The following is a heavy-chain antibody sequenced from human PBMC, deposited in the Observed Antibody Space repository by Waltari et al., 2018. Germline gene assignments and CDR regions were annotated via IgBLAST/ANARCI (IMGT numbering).Heavy chain of an antibody. Sequence: EVQLVESGGGLVQPGGSLRLSCAASGFTFSSYSMNWVRQAPGKGLEWVSYISSSSSTIYYADSVKGRFTISRDNAKNSLYLQMNSLRAEDTAVYYCASQVGATRGYYFDYWGQGTLVTVSS. D-gene: IGHD1-26*01. CDR2: ISSSSSTI. CDR1: GFTFSSYS. J-gene: IGHJ4*02. CDR3: ASQVGATRGYYFDY. V-gene: IGHV3-48*04.